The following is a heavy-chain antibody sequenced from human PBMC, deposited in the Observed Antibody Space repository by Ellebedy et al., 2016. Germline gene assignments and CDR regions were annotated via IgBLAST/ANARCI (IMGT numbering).Heavy chain of an antibody. D-gene: IGHD2-21*02. CDR1: GFTFSSYG. CDR3: AKDRGEVVTAIFWY. J-gene: IGHJ4*02. V-gene: IGHV3-30*18. CDR2: ISYDGSNK. Sequence: GESLKISCAASGFTFSSYGMHWVRQAPGKGLEWVAVISYDGSNKFYADSVKGRFTISRHNSKNTLYLQMNSLRAEDTAVYYCAKDRGEVVTAIFWYWGQGTLVTVSS.